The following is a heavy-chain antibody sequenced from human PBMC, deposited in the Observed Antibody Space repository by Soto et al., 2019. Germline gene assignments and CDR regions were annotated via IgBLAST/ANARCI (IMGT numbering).Heavy chain of an antibody. J-gene: IGHJ3*02. Sequence: QVQLQQWGAGLLKPSEPLSLTCAVYGGSFSGYYWSWIRQPPGKGLEWIGEINHSGSTNYNPSLKSRVTISVDTSKNQFSRKLSSVTAADTAVYYCASLNGGRKVLWFGINAFDIWGQGTMVTVSS. D-gene: IGHD3-10*01. CDR2: INHSGST. CDR1: GGSFSGYY. V-gene: IGHV4-34*01. CDR3: ASLNGGRKVLWFGINAFDI.